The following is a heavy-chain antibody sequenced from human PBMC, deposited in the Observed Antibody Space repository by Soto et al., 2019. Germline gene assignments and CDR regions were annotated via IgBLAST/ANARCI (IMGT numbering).Heavy chain of an antibody. CDR2: IYYSGIT. V-gene: IGHV4-31*03. J-gene: IGHJ4*02. Sequence: QVQLQESGPGLVKPSQTLSLTCTVSGGSISSGGYYWSWIRQHPGKGLEWIGYIYYSGITYYNPALKSRVTISVDTSKNQFFLKLSSVTAADTAVYYCARSDIVATGFDYWGQGTLVTVSS. CDR1: GGSISSGGYY. D-gene: IGHD5-12*01. CDR3: ARSDIVATGFDY.